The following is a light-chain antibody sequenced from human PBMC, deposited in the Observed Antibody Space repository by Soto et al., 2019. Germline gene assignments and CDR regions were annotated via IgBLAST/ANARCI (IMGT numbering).Light chain of an antibody. J-gene: IGKJ4*01. CDR3: QQSYSTSFA. CDR2: AAS. Sequence: DIQMTQSPSSLSASVGDRVTITCRASQSISSYLNWYQQKPGKAPKLLIYAASSLQSGVPSRFSGSGSGTXXXXXXXXLQPEDFATYYCQQSYSTSFAFGGGTKVEIK. CDR1: QSISSY. V-gene: IGKV1-39*01.